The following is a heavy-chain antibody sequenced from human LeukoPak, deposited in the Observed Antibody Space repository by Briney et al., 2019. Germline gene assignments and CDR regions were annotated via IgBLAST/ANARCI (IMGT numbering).Heavy chain of an antibody. J-gene: IGHJ4*02. CDR1: GFSFSAYW. D-gene: IGHD4-17*01. CDR3: ASTVTTSLVGY. CDR2: IKRDGSEK. Sequence: GGSLRLSCATSGFSFSAYWMSWVRQAPGKGLEWVANIKRDGSEKYYVDSVKGRFTISRDNSKNTLYLQMNSLRAEDTAMYYCASTVTTSLVGYWGQGTLVTVSS. V-gene: IGHV3-7*01.